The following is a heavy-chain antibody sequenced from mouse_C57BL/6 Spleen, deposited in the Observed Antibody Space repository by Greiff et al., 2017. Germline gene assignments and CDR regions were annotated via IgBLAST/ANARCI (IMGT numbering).Heavy chain of an antibody. CDR3: AREFYDEGLAY. Sequence: QVQLQQSGPGLVQPSQCLSITCTASGYSLTSYGVHWVRQSPGKGLEWLGVIWSGGSTDYNAACRSRLSISKDNVKSQVFFKMDNLQADDTAIYYCAREFYDEGLAYGGKGTLVTVAA. CDR1: GYSLTSYG. J-gene: IGHJ3*01. CDR2: IWSGGST. D-gene: IGHD2-3*01. V-gene: IGHV2-2*01.